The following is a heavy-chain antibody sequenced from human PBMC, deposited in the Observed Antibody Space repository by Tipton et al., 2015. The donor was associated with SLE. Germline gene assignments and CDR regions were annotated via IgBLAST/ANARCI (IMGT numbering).Heavy chain of an antibody. CDR1: GYTFTSYG. V-gene: IGHV1-18*04. J-gene: IGHJ4*02. CDR3: VRINDFWSAYHDY. D-gene: IGHD3-3*01. CDR2: IGAYNGNT. Sequence: QSGAEVKKPGASVKVSCKASGYTFTSYGISWVRQAPGQGLEWMGWIGAYNGNTNYAQKLQGRVTMTTDTSTSTAHMELRSLRSDDTALYYCVRINDFWSAYHDYWGQGTLVTVSS.